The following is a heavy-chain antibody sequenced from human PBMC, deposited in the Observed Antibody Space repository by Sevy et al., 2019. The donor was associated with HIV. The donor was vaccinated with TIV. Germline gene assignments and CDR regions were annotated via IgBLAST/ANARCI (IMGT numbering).Heavy chain of an antibody. Sequence: ASVKVSCKASGYTFTSYDINWVRQATGQGLEWMGWMNPNSGNTGYAQKFQGRVTMTRNTSISTAYMELSSLRSEDTAVYYCARGALYCSSTCCHYHYYYYGMDVWGQGTTVTVSS. V-gene: IGHV1-8*01. D-gene: IGHD2-2*01. J-gene: IGHJ6*02. CDR3: ARGALYCSSTCCHYHYYYYGMDV. CDR2: MNPNSGNT. CDR1: GYTFTSYD.